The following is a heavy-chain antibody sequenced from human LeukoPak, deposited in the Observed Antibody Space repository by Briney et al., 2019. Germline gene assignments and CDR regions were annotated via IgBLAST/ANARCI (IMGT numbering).Heavy chain of an antibody. Sequence: SETLSLTCGVSGYSISSGYQWAWIRQSPGQGLEWIGSIYHSGSVHYNPSLKSRVTISVETSKNQFSLNMYSVTAADTAVYYCARDPRWLTPDCTSTSCYENYFDPWGQGTLVTVSS. V-gene: IGHV4-38-2*02. CDR1: GYSISSGYQ. CDR3: ARDPRWLTPDCTSTSCYENYFDP. CDR2: IYHSGSV. J-gene: IGHJ5*02. D-gene: IGHD2-2*01.